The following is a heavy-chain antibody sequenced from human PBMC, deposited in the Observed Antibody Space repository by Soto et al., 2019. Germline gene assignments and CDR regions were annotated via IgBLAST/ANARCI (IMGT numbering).Heavy chain of an antibody. V-gene: IGHV4-31*03. CDR1: GGSISSGGYY. CDR3: AKVTRTPSNSGSNDYYYYYTAV. Sequence: QVQLQESGPGLVKPSQTLSLTCTVSGGSISSGGYYWSWIRQHPGKGLEWIGYIYYSGSTYYNPPRKGRVTIAEDTSKNHFSLRLSSVTAGDTAVYYCAKVTRTPSNSGSNDYYYYYTAVWGKGTTVTVSS. J-gene: IGHJ6*03. D-gene: IGHD6-6*01. CDR2: IYYSGST.